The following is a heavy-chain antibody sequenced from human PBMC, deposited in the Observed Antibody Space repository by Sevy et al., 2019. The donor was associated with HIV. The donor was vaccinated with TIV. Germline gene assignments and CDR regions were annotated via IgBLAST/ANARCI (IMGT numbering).Heavy chain of an antibody. V-gene: IGHV3-30*04. CDR2: ISYDGSNK. CDR1: GFTFSSYA. Sequence: GGSLRLSCAASGFTFSSYAMHWVRQAPGKGLEWVAVISYDGSNKYYADSVKGRFTISRDNSKNTLYLQMNSLRAEDMAMNYCAGAGGIVSSGYYYDGGDAFDIWGQGTMVTVSS. J-gene: IGHJ3*02. D-gene: IGHD3-22*01. CDR3: AGAGGIVSSGYYYDGGDAFDI.